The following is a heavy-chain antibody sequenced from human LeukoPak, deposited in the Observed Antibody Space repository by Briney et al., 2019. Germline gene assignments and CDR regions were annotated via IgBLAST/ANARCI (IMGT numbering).Heavy chain of an antibody. CDR1: GGSFSGYY. D-gene: IGHD5-12*01. V-gene: IGHV4-34*01. CDR2: INHSGST. Sequence: PSETLSLTCAVYGGSFSGYYWSWIRQPPGKGLEWIGEINHSGSTNYNPSLKSRVTISVDTSKNQFSLKLSSVTAADTAAYYCARHGGYTYYYYYMDVWGKGTTVTISS. CDR3: ARHGGYTYYYYYMDV. J-gene: IGHJ6*03.